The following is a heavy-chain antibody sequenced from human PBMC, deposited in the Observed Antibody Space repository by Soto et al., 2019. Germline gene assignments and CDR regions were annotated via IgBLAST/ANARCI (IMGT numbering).Heavy chain of an antibody. J-gene: IGHJ4*02. Sequence: QVQLVQSGAEVKKPGSSVKVSCKASGCTFSSYAISWVRQAPGQGHEWMGGIIPSCGTANYAQKFQGRVTITADEATSTANMELSSLRPEDTAVYYCARASDSSGYYTSFDYWGQGSLVTVAS. CDR2: IIPSCGTA. CDR1: GCTFSSYA. D-gene: IGHD3-22*01. CDR3: ARASDSSGYYTSFDY. V-gene: IGHV1-69*01.